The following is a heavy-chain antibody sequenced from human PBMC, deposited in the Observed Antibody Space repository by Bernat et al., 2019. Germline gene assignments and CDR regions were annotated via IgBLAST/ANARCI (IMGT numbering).Heavy chain of an antibody. Sequence: QVQLVESGGGVVQPGRSLRLSCAASGFTFSSYGMHWVRQAPGKGLEWVAVISYDGSNKYYADSVKGRFTISRDNSKNTLYLQMNSLRAEDTAVYYCAKDRSWFGELFDVLTDCWGQGTLVTVSS. CDR1: GFTFSSYG. V-gene: IGHV3-30*18. CDR3: AKDRSWFGELFDVLTDC. D-gene: IGHD3-10*01. CDR2: ISYDGSNK. J-gene: IGHJ4*02.